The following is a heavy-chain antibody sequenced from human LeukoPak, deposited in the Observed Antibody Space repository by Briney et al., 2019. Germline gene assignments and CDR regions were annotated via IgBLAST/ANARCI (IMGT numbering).Heavy chain of an antibody. D-gene: IGHD3-22*01. CDR3: ARGPYYYDSSGYYEPYYYYGMDV. J-gene: IGHJ6*02. CDR1: GFTFSSYG. CDR2: IWYDGSNK. V-gene: IGHV3-33*01. Sequence: PGRSLRLSCAASGFTFSSYGMHWVRQAPGKGLEWVAVIWYDGSNKYYADSVKGRFTISRDNSKNTLYLQMNSLRAEDTAVYYCARGPYYYDSSGYYEPYYYYGMDVWGQGTTVTVSS.